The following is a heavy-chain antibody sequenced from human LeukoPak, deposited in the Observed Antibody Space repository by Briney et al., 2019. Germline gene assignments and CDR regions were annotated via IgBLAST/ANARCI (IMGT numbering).Heavy chain of an antibody. CDR1: DFTFSSYT. CDR2: ISSSRTYI. D-gene: IGHD4-17*01. J-gene: IGHJ4*02. V-gene: IGHV3-21*06. Sequence: GGSLRLSCSASDFTFSSYTMNWIRLAPGKGLEWVSSISSSRTYIYYADSVKGRFTISRDNAKNSLYLQMNSLRAEDTALYFCARDSDYGDYFDHWGQGTLVTVSS. CDR3: ARDSDYGDYFDH.